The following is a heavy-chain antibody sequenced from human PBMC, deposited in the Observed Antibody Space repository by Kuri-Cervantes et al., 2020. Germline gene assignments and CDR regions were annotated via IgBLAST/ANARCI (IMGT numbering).Heavy chain of an antibody. CDR1: GYTFTSYG. D-gene: IGHD4-17*01. CDR3: ARELYGSEADY. CDR2: ISVYNGNT. J-gene: IGHJ4*02. V-gene: IGHV1-18*01. Sequence: ASVKVSCKASGYTFTSYGISWVRQAPGQGLEWMGWISVYNGNTNYAQKLQGRVTMTTDTSRSTVYMELRSLRSDDTAVYYCARELYGSEADYWGQGSLVTVSS.